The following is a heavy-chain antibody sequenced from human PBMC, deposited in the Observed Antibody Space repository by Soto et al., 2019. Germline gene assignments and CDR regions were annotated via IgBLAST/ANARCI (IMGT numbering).Heavy chain of an antibody. J-gene: IGHJ6*02. Sequence: SVKVSCKASGGTFSSYAISWVRQAPGQGLEWMGGIIPIFGTANYAQKFQGRVTITADESTSTAYMELSRLRSDDTAVYYCARGKASTWSNYGMDVWGQGTTVTVSS. D-gene: IGHD1-1*01. CDR1: GGTFSSYA. CDR3: ARGKASTWSNYGMDV. V-gene: IGHV1-69*01. CDR2: IIPIFGTA.